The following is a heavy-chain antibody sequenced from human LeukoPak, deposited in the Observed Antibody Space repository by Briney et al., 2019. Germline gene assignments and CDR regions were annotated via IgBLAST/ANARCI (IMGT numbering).Heavy chain of an antibody. D-gene: IGHD3-22*01. Sequence: SETLSLTCTVSGGSISSYYWSWIRQPPGKGLEWIGYMYYSGSTNYNPSLKSRVTISVDTSKNQFFLKLSSVTAADTAVYYCARGRFDYYDSSGYYRPREYYYYYYYMDVWGKGTTVTISS. CDR1: GGSISSYY. J-gene: IGHJ6*03. CDR3: ARGRFDYYDSSGYYRPREYYYYYYYMDV. CDR2: MYYSGST. V-gene: IGHV4-59*01.